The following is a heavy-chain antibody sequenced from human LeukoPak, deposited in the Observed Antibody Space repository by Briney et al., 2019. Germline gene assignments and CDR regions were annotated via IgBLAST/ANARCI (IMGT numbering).Heavy chain of an antibody. CDR3: ADGGQLVHLVNQGYYYGMDV. Sequence: SVKVSCKASGYTFTSYAISWVRQAPGQGLEWMGRIIPIRDTTNYAQKFQGRVTITADKSTSTAYMELSSLKSEDTAVYYCADGGQLVHLVNQGYYYGMDVWGQGTTVTVSS. CDR1: GYTFTSYA. D-gene: IGHD6-13*01. V-gene: IGHV1-69*04. J-gene: IGHJ6*02. CDR2: IIPIRDTT.